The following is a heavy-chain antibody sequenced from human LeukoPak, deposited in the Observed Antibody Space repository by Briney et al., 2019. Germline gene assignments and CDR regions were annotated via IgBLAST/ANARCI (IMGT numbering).Heavy chain of an antibody. D-gene: IGHD5-18*01. CDR3: ARDYVDTAMVGLDY. CDR1: GFTFTGYY. CDR2: INPNGGDT. V-gene: IGHV1-2*02. J-gene: IGHJ4*02. Sequence: ASVKVSCKASGFTFTGYYIHWVRQAPGQGLGWMGWINPNGGDTSFAQKFQGRVNMTRDTSITTAYMELSRVGSDDTAVYYCARDYVDTAMVGLDYWGQGTLVTVSS.